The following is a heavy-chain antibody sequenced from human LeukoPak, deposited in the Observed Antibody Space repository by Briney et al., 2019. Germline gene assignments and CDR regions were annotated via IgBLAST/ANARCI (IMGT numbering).Heavy chain of an antibody. D-gene: IGHD6-6*01. J-gene: IGHJ4*02. CDR2: IIPILGIA. CDR3: ARGVKTYSSSSPRTLFDD. V-gene: IGHV1-69*02. Sequence: ASVKVSCKASGGTFSSYTISWVRQAPGQGLKWMGRIIPILGIANYAQKFQGRVTITADKSTSTAYMELSSLRSEDTAVYYCARGVKTYSSSSPRTLFDDWGQGTLVTVSS. CDR1: GGTFSSYT.